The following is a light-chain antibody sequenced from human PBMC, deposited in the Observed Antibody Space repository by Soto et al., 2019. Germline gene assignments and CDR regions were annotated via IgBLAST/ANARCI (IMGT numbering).Light chain of an antibody. CDR2: AAF. CDR1: QSVSSNY. Sequence: IVLTQSPGTLSLSPGERATLSCGTSQSVSSNYLGWYQQKPGQAPRLLIYAAFNRATGIPDRFSGSGSGTDFTLTISRLEPEDFAVYYCQQYGRSPYTFGQGTKLE. V-gene: IGKV3-20*01. J-gene: IGKJ2*01. CDR3: QQYGRSPYT.